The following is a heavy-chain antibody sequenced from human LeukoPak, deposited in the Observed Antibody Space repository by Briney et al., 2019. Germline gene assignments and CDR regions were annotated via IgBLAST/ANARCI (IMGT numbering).Heavy chain of an antibody. J-gene: IGHJ3*02. Sequence: SETLSLTCTVSGGSISSYYWSWIRQPAGKGLEWIGRIYTSGSTNYNPSLKGRVTISVDKSKNQFSLKLSSVTAADTAVYYCARDPGPPRLAFDIWGQGTMVTVSS. CDR3: ARDPGPPRLAFDI. V-gene: IGHV4-4*07. CDR2: IYTSGST. D-gene: IGHD6-19*01. CDR1: GGSISSYY.